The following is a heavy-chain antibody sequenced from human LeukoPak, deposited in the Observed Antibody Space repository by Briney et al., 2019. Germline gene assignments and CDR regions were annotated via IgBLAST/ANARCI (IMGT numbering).Heavy chain of an antibody. CDR2: ISPYYGYT. CDR3: ARGLRDSSVYYGFYFEY. CDR1: GCTFTSYG. Sequence: ASVKVSCKASGCTFTSYGISWVRQAPGQGLEWMGGISPYYGYTNYAQKLQGRVTMSTETSTRAAYMERRSLTSDDTAVYYCARGLRDSSVYYGFYFEYWGKGTMVTAST. V-gene: IGHV1-18*01. J-gene: IGHJ4*02. D-gene: IGHD3-22*01.